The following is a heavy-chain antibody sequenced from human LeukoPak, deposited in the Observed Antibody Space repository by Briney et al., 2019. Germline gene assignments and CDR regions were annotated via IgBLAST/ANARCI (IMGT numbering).Heavy chain of an antibody. D-gene: IGHD5-12*01. V-gene: IGHV4-39*01. Sequence: SETLSLTCTVSGGSISSSSYYWGWIRQPPGKGLEWIGSIYYSGSTYYNPSLKSRVTISVDTSKNQFSLKLSSVTAADTAVYYCARGGRPVATSENWFDPWGQGTLVTVSS. CDR1: GGSISSSSYY. CDR3: ARGGRPVATSENWFDP. J-gene: IGHJ5*02. CDR2: IYYSGST.